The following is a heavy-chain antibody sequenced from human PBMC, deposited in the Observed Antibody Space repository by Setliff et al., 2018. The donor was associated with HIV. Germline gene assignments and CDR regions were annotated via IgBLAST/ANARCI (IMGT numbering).Heavy chain of an antibody. V-gene: IGHV3-23*01. Sequence: GGSLRLSCAASGFTFSSSAMSWVRQAPGRGLEWVSGISGSGVSTYYADSVKGRFTISRDNSKNTLYLQINSLRAEDTAVYYCAKSQVRYSSGWFFFDYWGQGTLVTVSS. J-gene: IGHJ4*02. CDR2: ISGSGVST. CDR1: GFTFSSSA. D-gene: IGHD6-19*01. CDR3: AKSQVRYSSGWFFFDY.